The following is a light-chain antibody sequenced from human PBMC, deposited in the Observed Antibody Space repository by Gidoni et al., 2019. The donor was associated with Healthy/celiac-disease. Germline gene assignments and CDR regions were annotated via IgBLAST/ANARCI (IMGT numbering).Light chain of an antibody. V-gene: IGKV3-20*01. CDR3: QQYGSSPMYT. CDR1: QSVSSSY. Sequence: EIVLTPSPGTLSLSPGERATLSCRASQSVSSSYLAWYQQTPGQARRLLIYGASSRPTGIPDRCSGSGSGTDFTLTISRLEPEDFAVYYCQQYGSSPMYTFGQGTKLEIK. CDR2: GAS. J-gene: IGKJ2*01.